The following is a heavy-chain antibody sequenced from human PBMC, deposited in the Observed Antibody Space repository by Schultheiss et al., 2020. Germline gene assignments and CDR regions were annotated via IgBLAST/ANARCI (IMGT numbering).Heavy chain of an antibody. J-gene: IGHJ4*02. CDR3: TRPTVTKPGVFDY. V-gene: IGHV3-73*01. D-gene: IGHD4-17*01. CDR2: IRSKANSYAT. Sequence: GESLKISCAASGFTFSGSAMHWVRQASGKGLEWVGRIRSKANSYATAYAASVKGRFTISRDDSKNTAYLQMNSLKTEDTAVYYCTRPTVTKPGVFDYWGQGTLVNGYS. CDR1: GFTFSGSA.